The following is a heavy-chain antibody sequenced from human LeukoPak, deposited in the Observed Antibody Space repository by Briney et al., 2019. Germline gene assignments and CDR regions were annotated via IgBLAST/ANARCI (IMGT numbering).Heavy chain of an antibody. CDR3: ASFTNTNYGIYYFDY. V-gene: IGHV4-31*03. J-gene: IGHJ4*02. Sequence: SQTLSLTCTVSAGSISSGDYYWTWIRQHPGRGLEWIGHVSYSGNTDYNTSLKSRVTTSLDPSKNQFSLKLSSVTAADTAVYYCASFTNTNYGIYYFDYWGQGTLVTVSS. D-gene: IGHD4-11*01. CDR1: AGSISSGDYY. CDR2: VSYSGNT.